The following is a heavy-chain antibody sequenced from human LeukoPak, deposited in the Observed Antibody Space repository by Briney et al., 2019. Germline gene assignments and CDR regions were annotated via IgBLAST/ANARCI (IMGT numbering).Heavy chain of an antibody. V-gene: IGHV4-34*01. D-gene: IGHD6-13*01. CDR2: INHSGST. CDR1: GGSFSGYY. CDR3: ARGRGGSSWYHYYMDV. J-gene: IGHJ6*03. Sequence: SETLSLTCAVYGGSFSGYYWSWIRLPPGKGLEWIGEINHSGSTNYNPSLKSRVTISVDTSKNQFSLKLSSVTAADTAVYYCARGRGGSSWYHYYMDVWGKGTTVTVSS.